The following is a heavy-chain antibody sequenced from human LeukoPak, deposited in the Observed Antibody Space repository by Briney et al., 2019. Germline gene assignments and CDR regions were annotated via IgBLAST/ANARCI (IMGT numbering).Heavy chain of an antibody. CDR3: ARPLYGSGSYYKPPFDY. D-gene: IGHD3-10*01. Sequence: ASVKVSCKASGYTFPSYAMNWVRQAPGQGLEWMGWIKTNTGNPTYAQGFTGRFVFSLDTSVSTAYLHINSLKSEDTAVYYCARPLYGSGSYYKPPFDYWGQGTLVTVSS. CDR2: IKTNTGNP. J-gene: IGHJ4*02. CDR1: GYTFPSYA. V-gene: IGHV7-4-1*02.